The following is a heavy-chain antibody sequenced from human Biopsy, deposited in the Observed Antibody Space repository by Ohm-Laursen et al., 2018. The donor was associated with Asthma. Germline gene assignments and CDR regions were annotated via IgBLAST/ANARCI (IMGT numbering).Heavy chain of an antibody. CDR3: ARAVSSSSYWYFDL. CDR2: IYFSGRT. Sequence: SDTLSLTCIASGDAMSTSGSYWGWIRQSPGKGLEWIGGIYFSGRTYYNPSLGSRVTISAAPSKNHFSLKVTSVTAADTAVYYCARAVSSSSYWYFDLWGRGDLVTVSS. V-gene: IGHV4-39*02. D-gene: IGHD6-6*01. J-gene: IGHJ2*01. CDR1: GDAMSTSGSY.